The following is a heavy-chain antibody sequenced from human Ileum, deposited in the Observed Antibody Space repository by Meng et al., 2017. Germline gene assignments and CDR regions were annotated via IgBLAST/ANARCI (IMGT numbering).Heavy chain of an antibody. D-gene: IGHD3-3*01. Sequence: QVHLQQSGPGLVKPSQTLSLTCAVSGGSVSSNIAAWNWIRQSPLRGLEWLGRTYYRSKWYSEYAVSVKSRISITPDTSKNQFSLQMNSVTPEDTVVYYCASGSGSLDYWGPGTLVTVSS. CDR3: ASGSGSLDY. J-gene: IGHJ4*02. CDR2: TYYRSKWYS. CDR1: GGSVSSNIAA. V-gene: IGHV6-1*01.